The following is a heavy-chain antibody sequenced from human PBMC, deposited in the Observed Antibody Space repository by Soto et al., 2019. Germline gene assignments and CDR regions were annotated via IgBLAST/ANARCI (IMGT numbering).Heavy chain of an antibody. V-gene: IGHV4-39*01. CDR2: IHDRGTT. D-gene: IGHD7-27*01. Sequence: QLQLQESGPGLVKPSETLSLTCTVSDDSIRGSNYFWGWIRQPPGKGLEWIGSIHDRGTTYYSPSLRSRVTISADKSKNQFSLKLNSVTAADTAVYYCARPPTANLDAFEIWGQGTMVTVSS. J-gene: IGHJ3*02. CDR1: DDSIRGSNYF. CDR3: ARPPTANLDAFEI.